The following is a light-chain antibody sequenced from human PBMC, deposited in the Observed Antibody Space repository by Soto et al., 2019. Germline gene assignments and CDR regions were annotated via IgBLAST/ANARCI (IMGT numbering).Light chain of an antibody. J-gene: IGLJ1*01. Sequence: HSALTQPASVSGADGESIPISSSRTSSAVGSYNLVSWYQQHPGKAPKLMIYEVSKRPSGVSNRFSGSKASNTASLTISWLQAEDEADYYCCSYGGRSTYVFGTGTKFTV. CDR3: CSYGGRSTYV. CDR2: EVS. V-gene: IGLV2-23*02. CDR1: SSAVGSYNL.